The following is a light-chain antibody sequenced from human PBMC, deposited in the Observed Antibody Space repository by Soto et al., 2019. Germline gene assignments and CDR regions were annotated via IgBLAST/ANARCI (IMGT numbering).Light chain of an antibody. Sequence: QSALTQPRSVSGSPGQSVSISCTGTISDVAGYNYVSWYQHHPGKAPKLLISDVTQRPSWVPDRFSGSKSGNTSSLTISELQAEHEADYYCPSYAGNHDLVFGGGTKLTVL. CDR3: PSYAGNHDLV. J-gene: IGLJ2*01. CDR1: ISDVAGYNY. V-gene: IGLV2-11*01. CDR2: DVT.